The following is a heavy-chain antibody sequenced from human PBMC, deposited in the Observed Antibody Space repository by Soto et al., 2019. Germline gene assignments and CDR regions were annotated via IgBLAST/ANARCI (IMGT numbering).Heavy chain of an antibody. V-gene: IGHV3-74*01. CDR3: ARDPYYGMDV. CDR2: IKSDGSST. J-gene: IGHJ6*02. Sequence: EVQLVESGRGLVQPGGSLRLSCVASGFTFSSYWMHWVRQAPGKGLVWVSRIKSDGSSTNYADSVKGRFTISRDNAKNTLYLQMNSLRAEDTAVYYCARDPYYGMDVWGQGTTVTVSS. CDR1: GFTFSSYW.